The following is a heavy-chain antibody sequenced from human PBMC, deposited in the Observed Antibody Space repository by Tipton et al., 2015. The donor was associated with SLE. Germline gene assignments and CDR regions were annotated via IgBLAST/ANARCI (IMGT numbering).Heavy chain of an antibody. CDR2: IRYDGSNK. J-gene: IGHJ6*02. Sequence: SLRLSCAVYGGSFSGYYWSWIRQPPGKGLEWVAFIRYDGSNKYYADSVKGRFTISRDNSKNTLYLQMNSLRAEDTAVYYCAKEGGTSSYYYSGMDVWGQGTTVTVSS. V-gene: IGHV3-30*02. D-gene: IGHD6-6*01. CDR3: AKEGGTSSYYYSGMDV. CDR1: GGSFSGYY.